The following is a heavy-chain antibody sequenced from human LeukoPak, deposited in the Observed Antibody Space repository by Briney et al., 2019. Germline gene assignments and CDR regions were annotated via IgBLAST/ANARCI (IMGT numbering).Heavy chain of an antibody. V-gene: IGHV3-48*04. CDR2: ISSSSSTI. Sequence: GGSLRLSCAASGFTFSSYSMNWVRQAPGKGLEWVSYISSSSSTIYYADSVKGRFTISRDNAKNSLYLQMNSLRAEDTAVYYCAKVLWYSSSSSFDYWGQGTLVTVSS. CDR1: GFTFSSYS. D-gene: IGHD6-6*01. CDR3: AKVLWYSSSSSFDY. J-gene: IGHJ4*02.